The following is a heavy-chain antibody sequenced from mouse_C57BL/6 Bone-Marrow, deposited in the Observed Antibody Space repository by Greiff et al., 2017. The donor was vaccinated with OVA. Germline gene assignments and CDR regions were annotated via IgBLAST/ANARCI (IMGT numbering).Heavy chain of an antibody. CDR3: ARRRGTVVAFDY. Sequence: DVMLVESGGDLVKPGGSLKLSCAASGFTFSSYGMSWVRQTPDKRLEWVATISSGGSYTYYPDSVKGRFTISRDNAKNTLYLQMSSLKSEDTAMDYCARRRGTVVAFDYWGQGTTLTVSS. J-gene: IGHJ2*01. CDR1: GFTFSSYG. D-gene: IGHD1-1*01. CDR2: ISSGGSYT. V-gene: IGHV5-6*02.